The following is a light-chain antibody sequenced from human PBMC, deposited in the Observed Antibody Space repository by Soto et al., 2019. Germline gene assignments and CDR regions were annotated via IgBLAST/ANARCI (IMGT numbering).Light chain of an antibody. Sequence: QSVLTQPASVSGSPGQSIAISCTGTSSDVGSYNFVSWYQQHPGKAPKLMIYEGSERPSGISNRFSGSKSGNTASLTISGPQAEDEANYYCCSYAGSSTLIFGGGTKLTVL. V-gene: IGLV2-23*01. CDR3: CSYAGSSTLI. CDR2: EGS. CDR1: SSDVGSYNF. J-gene: IGLJ2*01.